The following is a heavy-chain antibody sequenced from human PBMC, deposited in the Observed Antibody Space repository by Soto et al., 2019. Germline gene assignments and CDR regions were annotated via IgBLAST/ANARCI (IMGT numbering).Heavy chain of an antibody. CDR1: GYTFSDYY. CDR2: IDTSGTKI. CDR3: AKGRPGSRYNYYYVLDV. D-gene: IGHD6-6*01. Sequence: PGGSLRLSCAASGYTFSDYYMSWIRQAPGKGLEWISYIDTSGTKIYYADSVKGRFTISRDNSKNTLYLQMNSLRAEDTAVYYCAKGRPGSRYNYYYVLDVWGQGTTVTVSS. V-gene: IGHV3-11*01. J-gene: IGHJ6*02.